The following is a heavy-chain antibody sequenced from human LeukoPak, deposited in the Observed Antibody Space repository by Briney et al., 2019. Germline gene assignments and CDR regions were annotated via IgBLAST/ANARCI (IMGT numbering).Heavy chain of an antibody. J-gene: IGHJ6*03. V-gene: IGHV3-7*01. D-gene: IGHD2-2*01. CDR1: GFTFSSYW. Sequence: GGSLRLSCVASGFTFSSYWMNWVRQAPGKGLEWVANIKQDGSGKYYVDSVKGRFTISRDNARNSLDLQMNSLRVEDTAVYYCARDWAANHCRSTSCYPYYMDVWGKGTTVTVSS. CDR2: IKQDGSGK. CDR3: ARDWAANHCRSTSCYPYYMDV.